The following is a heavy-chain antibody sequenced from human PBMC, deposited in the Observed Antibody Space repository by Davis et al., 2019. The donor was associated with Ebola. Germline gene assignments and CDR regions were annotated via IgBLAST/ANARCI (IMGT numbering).Heavy chain of an antibody. Sequence: GESLKISCAASGFTFSSYWMSWVRQAPGKGLEWVANIKQDGSEKYYVDSVKGRFTISRDNAKNSLYLQMNRLRAEDTAVYYCAREGYYYGMDVWGQGTTVTVSS. CDR2: IKQDGSEK. CDR1: GFTFSSYW. CDR3: AREGYYYGMDV. V-gene: IGHV3-7*03. J-gene: IGHJ6*02.